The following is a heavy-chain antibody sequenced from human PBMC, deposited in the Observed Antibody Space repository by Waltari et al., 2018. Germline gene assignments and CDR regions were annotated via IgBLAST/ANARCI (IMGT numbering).Heavy chain of an antibody. Sequence: VQLQEWGPGRVHPSGTLSLTCALSGGSISSSNCCSWVRQLPGKGLEWIGENYHSGSTNYNPSLKSRVTISVDKSKNQFSLKLSSVTAADTAVYYCARDFDYIRIFDYWGQGTLVTVSS. CDR3: ARDFDYIRIFDY. CDR1: GGSISSSNC. D-gene: IGHD3-16*01. J-gene: IGHJ4*02. CDR2: NYHSGST. V-gene: IGHV4-4*02.